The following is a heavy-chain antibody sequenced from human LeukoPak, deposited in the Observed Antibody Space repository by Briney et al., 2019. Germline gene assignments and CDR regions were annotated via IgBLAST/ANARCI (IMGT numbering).Heavy chain of an antibody. CDR3: ARGHFWSGYSYQDYYYYMDV. V-gene: IGHV3-64*01. Sequence: QPGGSLRLSRAASGFTFSRYAMHWVRQAPGKGLEHVSTISYNGDGTDYTNSVKGRFTISRDNSKNTLSLQVGSLRPEDMAVYYCARGHFWSGYSYQDYYYYMDVWGKGTTVTVSS. CDR2: ISYNGDGT. J-gene: IGHJ6*03. D-gene: IGHD3-3*02. CDR1: GFTFSRYA.